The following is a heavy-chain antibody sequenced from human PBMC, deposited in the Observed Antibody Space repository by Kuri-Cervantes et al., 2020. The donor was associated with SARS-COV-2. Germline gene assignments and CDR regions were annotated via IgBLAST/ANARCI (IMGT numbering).Heavy chain of an antibody. CDR2: IYHSGST. D-gene: IGHD3-16*01. CDR1: GYSITGGYH. V-gene: IGHV4-38-2*01. J-gene: IGHJ4*02. Sequence: SETLSLTCAVPGYSITGGYHWGWIRQPPGKGLEWIASIYHSGSTYYNPSLTSRVAMSVDTSKNHFSLELSSVTAADTALYYCASQLSTDYGLFYFYNWGQGTLVTVSS. CDR3: ASQLSTDYGLFYFYN.